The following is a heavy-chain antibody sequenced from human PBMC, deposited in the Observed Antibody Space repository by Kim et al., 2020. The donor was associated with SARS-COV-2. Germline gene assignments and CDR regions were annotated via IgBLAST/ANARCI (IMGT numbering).Heavy chain of an antibody. Sequence: GGSLRLSCAASGFTFSSYWMHWVRQAPGKGLVWVSRINSDGSTINYADSVKDRFTISRDNAKNTLYLQMHSLRAEDTAVYYCSRRAYSSGWWYFDYWGQG. D-gene: IGHD6-19*01. CDR1: GFTFSSYW. J-gene: IGHJ4*02. CDR3: SRRAYSSGWWYFDY. CDR2: INSDGSTI. V-gene: IGHV3-74*01.